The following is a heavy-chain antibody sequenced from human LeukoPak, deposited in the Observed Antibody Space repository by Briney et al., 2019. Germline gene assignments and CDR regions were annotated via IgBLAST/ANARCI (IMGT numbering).Heavy chain of an antibody. J-gene: IGHJ4*02. CDR2: INHSGST. Sequence: SETLSLTCAVYGGSFSGYYWSWIRQPPGKGLEWIGEINHSGSTNYNPSLKSRVTISVDTSKNQFSLKLSSVTAADTAVYYCARLDGGNSPFDYWGQGTLVTVSS. CDR3: ARLDGGNSPFDY. CDR1: GGSFSGYY. V-gene: IGHV4-34*01. D-gene: IGHD4-23*01.